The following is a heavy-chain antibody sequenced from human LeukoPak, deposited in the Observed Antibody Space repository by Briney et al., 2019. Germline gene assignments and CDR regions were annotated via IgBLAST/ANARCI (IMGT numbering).Heavy chain of an antibody. V-gene: IGHV4-34*01. J-gene: IGHJ1*01. CDR2: INHSGST. CDR1: GGSFSGYY. D-gene: IGHD2-21*02. CDR3: ASRRDYCGGDCYTYEENQQKYFQH. Sequence: SEPLSLTCAVYGGSFSGYYWSWIRQPAGNGLEWIGEINHSGSTNYNPSLKSRVTISVDTSKNQFSLKLSSVTAADTAVYYCASRRDYCGGDCYTYEENQQKYFQHWGQGTLVTVSS.